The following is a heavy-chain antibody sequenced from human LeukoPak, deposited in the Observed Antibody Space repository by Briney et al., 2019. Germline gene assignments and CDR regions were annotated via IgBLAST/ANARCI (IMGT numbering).Heavy chain of an antibody. CDR2: ISGSGGST. CDR1: GFTFSSYA. V-gene: IGHV3-23*01. CDR3: VGTVVTRDFDY. D-gene: IGHD4-23*01. Sequence: GGSLRLSCAASGFTFSSYAMSWVRQAPGKGLEWVSAISGSGGSTYYADSVKGRFTISRDNSKNTLYLQMSSLRAEDTAVYYCVGTVVTRDFDYWGQGTLVTVSS. J-gene: IGHJ4*02.